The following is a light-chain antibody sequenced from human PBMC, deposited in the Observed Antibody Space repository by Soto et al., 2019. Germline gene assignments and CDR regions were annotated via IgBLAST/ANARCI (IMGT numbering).Light chain of an antibody. V-gene: IGLV2-14*01. CDR2: EVT. Sequence: QSVLTQPASVSGSPGQSITISCTGTSSDVGGCNYVSWYQHHPGKAPELMIYEVTNRPSGVSNRFSGSKSGNTASLTISGLQAEDEADYYCSSYTSTNSWVFGGGTKLTVL. CDR1: SSDVGGCNY. CDR3: SSYTSTNSWV. J-gene: IGLJ3*02.